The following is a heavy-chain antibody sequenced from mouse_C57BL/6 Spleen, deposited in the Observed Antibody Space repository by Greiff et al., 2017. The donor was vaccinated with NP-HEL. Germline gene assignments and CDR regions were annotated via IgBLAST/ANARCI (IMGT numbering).Heavy chain of an antibody. D-gene: IGHD1-1*01. CDR1: GYAFSSSW. Sequence: VQLQQSGPELVKPGASVKISCKASGYAFSSSWMNWVKQRPGKGLEWIGRIYPGDGDTNYNGKFKGKATLTADKSSSTAYMQLSSLTSEDSAVYFCARGLYYPDYWGQGTSVTVSS. CDR2: IYPGDGDT. J-gene: IGHJ4*01. CDR3: ARGLYYPDY. V-gene: IGHV1-82*01.